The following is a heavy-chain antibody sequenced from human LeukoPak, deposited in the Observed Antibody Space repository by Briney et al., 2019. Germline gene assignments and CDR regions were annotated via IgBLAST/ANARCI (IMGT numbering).Heavy chain of an antibody. Sequence: ASVRVSCKASGYTFTSYDINSGRQATGQGLEWRGWMNPNSGNTGYAQKFQGRVTMTRNTSISTAYMELSSLRSEDTAVYYCARGAGGPTYYDFWSGPYNWFDPWGQGTLVTVSS. J-gene: IGHJ5*02. D-gene: IGHD3-3*01. CDR2: MNPNSGNT. CDR1: GYTFTSYD. V-gene: IGHV1-8*01. CDR3: ARGAGGPTYYDFWSGPYNWFDP.